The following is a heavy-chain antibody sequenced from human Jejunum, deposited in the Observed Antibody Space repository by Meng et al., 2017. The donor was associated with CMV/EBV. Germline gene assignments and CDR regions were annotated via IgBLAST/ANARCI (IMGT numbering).Heavy chain of an antibody. D-gene: IGHD1/OR15-1a*01. CDR2: ISSSGIYI. CDR3: ARYGITGTRWGGWFDP. V-gene: IGHV3-21*01. J-gene: IGHJ5*02. Sequence: FPFSNYNMNWVRQAPGKGLEWVSSISSSGIYIHYADSVKGRFTISRDNARNSLFLQMNSLRAEDTAVYYCARYGITGTRWGGWFDPWGQGTLVTVSS. CDR1: FPFSNYN.